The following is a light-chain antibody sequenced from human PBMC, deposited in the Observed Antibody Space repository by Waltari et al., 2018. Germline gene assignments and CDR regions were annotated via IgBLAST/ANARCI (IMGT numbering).Light chain of an antibody. J-gene: IGKJ3*01. CDR2: WAS. CDR1: PSILYNVNSKNY. CDR3: QQYYTNPIT. V-gene: IGKV4-1*01. Sequence: EIVMTQSPASLAVSLGERATINCKSGPSILYNVNSKNYLAWYQQKPGQPPKLLISWASIRESGVPDRFSGSGSGTDFALTISSLQAEDVAVYYCQQYYTNPITFGPGTKLEIK.